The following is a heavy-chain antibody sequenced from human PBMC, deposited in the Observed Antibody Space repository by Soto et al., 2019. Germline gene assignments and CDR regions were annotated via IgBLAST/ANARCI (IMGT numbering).Heavy chain of an antibody. CDR1: GDSINNYY. CDR2: IYDSGST. CDR3: ARGTKYYYQGMDV. V-gene: IGHV4-59*01. J-gene: IGHJ6*02. Sequence: SETLSLTCTVSGDSINNYYWTWIRQPPGKGLEWIGYIYDSGSTSYNPSLKSRLTISVATSKNQFSLKLKSVTAADTAVYYCARGTKYYYQGMDVWGQGTTVTVSS.